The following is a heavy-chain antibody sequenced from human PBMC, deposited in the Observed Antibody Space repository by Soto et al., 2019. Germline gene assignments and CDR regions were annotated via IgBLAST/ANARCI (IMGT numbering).Heavy chain of an antibody. CDR3: AKDRGSQMFGVVHVLKFYYQDMDV. CDR1: GFTFDDYA. D-gene: IGHD3-3*01. Sequence: GGSLRLSCAASGFTFDDYAMHWVRQAPGKGLEWVSGISWNSGSIGYADSVKGRFTISRDNAKNSLYLQMNSLRAEDTALYYCAKDRGSQMFGVVHVLKFYYQDMDVWGQGTTVTVSS. J-gene: IGHJ6*02. V-gene: IGHV3-9*01. CDR2: ISWNSGSI.